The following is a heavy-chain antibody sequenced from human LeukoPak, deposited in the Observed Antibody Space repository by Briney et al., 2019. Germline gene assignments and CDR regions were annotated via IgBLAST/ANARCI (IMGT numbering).Heavy chain of an antibody. Sequence: GGSLRLSCAASGFSFTSFAMFWVRQAPGRGLEWVSAISGSGGDTYYGDSVKGRFTISRDNSKNTLYLQMNRLRVEDTAVYYCAKVGPSGATGSFDYWGQGTLVTVSS. CDR2: ISGSGGDT. V-gene: IGHV3-23*01. D-gene: IGHD5-12*01. CDR3: AKVGPSGATGSFDY. J-gene: IGHJ4*02. CDR1: GFSFTSFA.